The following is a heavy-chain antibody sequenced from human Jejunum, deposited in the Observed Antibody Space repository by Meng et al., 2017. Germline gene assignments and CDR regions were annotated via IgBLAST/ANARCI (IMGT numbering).Heavy chain of an antibody. V-gene: IGHV4-4*02. J-gene: IGHJ4*02. CDR2: MYHGGDT. Sequence: QLQLQESGPGLVKPSGTLSLTCGVSGCSIGSSNRWSWVRQSPGKGLEWIGEMYHGGDTNYNPSLETRVTISTDTSRNEFSLKLRSVTAADTAVYYCARDWGCRDGSCFSGLLEYWGQGILVTVSS. D-gene: IGHD2-15*01. CDR1: GCSIGSSNR. CDR3: ARDWGCRDGSCFSGLLEY.